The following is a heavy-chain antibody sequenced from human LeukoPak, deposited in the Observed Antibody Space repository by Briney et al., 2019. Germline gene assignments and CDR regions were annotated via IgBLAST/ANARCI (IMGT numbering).Heavy chain of an antibody. CDR1: GGSISSGSYY. CDR2: IYTSGST. J-gene: IGHJ6*03. CDR3: ARNYYYYMDV. V-gene: IGHV4-61*02. Sequence: PSQTLSLTCTVSGGSISSGSYYWSWIRQPAGKGLEWIGRIYTSGSTNYNPSLKSRVTISVDTSKNQFSLKLSSVTAADTAVYYCARNYYYYMDVWGKGTTVTVSS.